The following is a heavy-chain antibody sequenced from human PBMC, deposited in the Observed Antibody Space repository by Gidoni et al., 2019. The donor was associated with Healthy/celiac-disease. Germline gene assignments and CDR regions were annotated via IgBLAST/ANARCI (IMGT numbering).Heavy chain of an antibody. CDR1: GFPFSSYS. D-gene: IGHD6-6*01. CDR2: ISSSSSTI. CDR3: ARDRSSSSPLSIYYYYGMDV. V-gene: IGHV3-48*01. J-gene: IGHJ6*02. Sequence: EVQLVESGGGLVQPGGSLRPSCAASGFPFSSYSMNWVRQAPGKGLEWVSYISSSSSTIYYADSVKGRFTISRDNAKNSLYLQMNSLRAEDTAVYYCARDRSSSSPLSIYYYYGMDVWGQGTTVTVSS.